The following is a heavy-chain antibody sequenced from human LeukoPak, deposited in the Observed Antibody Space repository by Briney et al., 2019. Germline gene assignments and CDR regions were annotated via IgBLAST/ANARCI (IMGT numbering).Heavy chain of an antibody. CDR2: VSGDGTTT. V-gene: IGHV3-74*01. Sequence: GGSLRLSCAAYGFTFDSSWMHWVRQDPVKGLVWVARVSGDGTTTTYADSVKGRFTISRDNAKNTLYLQMNIVRAEDTAVYYCARGGSPFYWGQGSRVTVSS. CDR3: ARGGSPFY. D-gene: IGHD3-10*01. CDR1: GFTFDSSW. J-gene: IGHJ4*02.